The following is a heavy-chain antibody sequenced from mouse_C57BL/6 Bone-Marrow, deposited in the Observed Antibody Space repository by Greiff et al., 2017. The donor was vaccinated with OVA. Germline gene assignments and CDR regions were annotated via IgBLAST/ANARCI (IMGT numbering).Heavy chain of an antibody. V-gene: IGHV1-69*01. CDR2: IDPSDSYT. Sequence: VQLQQPGAELVMPGASVKLSCKASGYTFTSYWMHWVKQRPGQGLEWIGEIDPSDSYTNYNQKFKSKSTLTVDKSSSTAYMQLSSLTSEDSSVYYCASEKRSDDYYVLAYWGQGTLVTVTA. D-gene: IGHD2-3*01. CDR1: GYTFTSYW. J-gene: IGHJ3*01. CDR3: ASEKRSDDYYVLAY.